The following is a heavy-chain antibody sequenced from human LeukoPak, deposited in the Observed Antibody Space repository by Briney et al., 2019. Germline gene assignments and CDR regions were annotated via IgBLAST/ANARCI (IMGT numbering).Heavy chain of an antibody. J-gene: IGHJ4*02. CDR1: GFTFSNAW. CDR3: TTLIPRVKWELRP. V-gene: IGHV3-15*01. Sequence: GGSLRLPCAASGFTFSNAWMSWVRQAPGKGLEWVGRIKSKTDGGTTDYAAPVKGRFTITRDDSKNTLFLFMNSLKTEDTAVYYCTTLIPRVKWELRPRGQGTLVTVSS. D-gene: IGHD1-26*01. CDR2: IKSKTDGGTT.